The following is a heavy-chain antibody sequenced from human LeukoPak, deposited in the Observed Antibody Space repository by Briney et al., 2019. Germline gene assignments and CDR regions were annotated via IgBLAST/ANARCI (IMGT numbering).Heavy chain of an antibody. V-gene: IGHV3-23*01. Sequence: RPGGSLRLSCAASGFSFSSYALHWVRQAPGKGLEWVSSICGDDGRTYYADSVKGRFTISRDISKNTLYLQVNGLRVEDTAVYYCAKGAGGSCYSPTDYWGQGTLVTVSS. CDR2: ICGDDGRT. D-gene: IGHD2-21*01. CDR3: AKGAGGSCYSPTDY. J-gene: IGHJ4*02. CDR1: GFSFSSYA.